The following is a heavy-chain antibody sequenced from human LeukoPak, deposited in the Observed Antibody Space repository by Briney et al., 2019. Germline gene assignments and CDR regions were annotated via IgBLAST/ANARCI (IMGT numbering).Heavy chain of an antibody. J-gene: IGHJ3*02. CDR1: GFTFDDYG. CDR2: INMIGDST. V-gene: IGHV3-20*04. CDR3: AKQLRMRAAYCGGDCYSPGAFDI. D-gene: IGHD2-21*02. Sequence: GGTLRPSCAASGFTFDDYGMSLVPPAPGKGLECVSGINMIGDSTSSAHPLKGRFPISRDNAKNTLYLQMNSLRAEDTALYYCAKQLRMRAAYCGGDCYSPGAFDIWGQGTTVTVSS.